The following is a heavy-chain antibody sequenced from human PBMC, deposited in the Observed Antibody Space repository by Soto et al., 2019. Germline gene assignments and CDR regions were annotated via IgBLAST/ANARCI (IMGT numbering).Heavy chain of an antibody. CDR1: GYTLTELS. D-gene: IGHD3-3*01. Sequence: ASVKVSCKVSGYTLTELSMHWVRQAPGKGLEWMGGFDPEDGETIYAQKFQGRVTMTEDTSTDTAYMELSSLRSEDTAVYYCATSIYDFCIGYGSFDYRGQGTLVTVSS. J-gene: IGHJ4*02. CDR2: FDPEDGET. V-gene: IGHV1-24*01. CDR3: ATSIYDFCIGYGSFDY.